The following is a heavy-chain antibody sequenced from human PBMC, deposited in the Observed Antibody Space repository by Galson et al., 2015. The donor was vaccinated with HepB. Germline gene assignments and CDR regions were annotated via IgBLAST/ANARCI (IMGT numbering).Heavy chain of an antibody. CDR2: ISYDGSNR. V-gene: IGHV3-30*18. Sequence: SLRLSCAASGFTFSTYGMHWVRQAPGKGPQWVAVISYDGSNRYYVDSVKGRFTISRDNSKDTLYLQMNSLRAEDTAVYYCAKDATPNCGGGCFLVGDYWGQGALATVSS. CDR1: GFTFSTYG. CDR3: AKDATPNCGGGCFLVGDY. D-gene: IGHD2-21*01. J-gene: IGHJ4*02.